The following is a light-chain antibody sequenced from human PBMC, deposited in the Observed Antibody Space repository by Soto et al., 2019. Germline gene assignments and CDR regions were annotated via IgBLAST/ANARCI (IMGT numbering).Light chain of an antibody. CDR2: AAS. CDR3: RQHNSYPRT. CDR1: QGIRND. Sequence: DIQMTQSPYSLSASVGDRVTITCRASQGIRNDVGWYQQKAGKAPKPLLSAASNLQRGVPSRCSGSGSGTEFTLTISSLQPEDFATYYCRQHNSYPRTFGQGTRLEIK. V-gene: IGKV1-17*01. J-gene: IGKJ2*02.